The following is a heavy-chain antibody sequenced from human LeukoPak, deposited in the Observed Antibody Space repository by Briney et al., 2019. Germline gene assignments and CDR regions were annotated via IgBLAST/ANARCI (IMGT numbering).Heavy chain of an antibody. J-gene: IGHJ4*02. CDR3: ARAIGSSWGKVDY. D-gene: IGHD6-13*01. CDR1: GFTFSNYW. Sequence: GGSLRPSCVASGFTFSNYWMHWVRQAPGKGLVWVSRIKTDGSRTNYADSVKGRFTISRDNAKNTVYLEMNSLRSEDTAVYYCARAIGSSWGKVDYWGQGTLVTVSS. CDR2: IKTDGSRT. V-gene: IGHV3-74*01.